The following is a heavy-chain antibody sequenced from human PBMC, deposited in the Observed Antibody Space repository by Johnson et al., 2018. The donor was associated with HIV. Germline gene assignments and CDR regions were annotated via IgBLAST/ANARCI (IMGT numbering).Heavy chain of an antibody. CDR3: ARVVGQLLWFGELLEDYAFDI. CDR1: GFTFSSYA. V-gene: IGHV3-30-3*01. D-gene: IGHD3-10*01. J-gene: IGHJ3*02. Sequence: QVQLVESGGGVVQPGRSLRLSCAASGFTFSSYAMHWVRQAPGKGLEWVAVISYDGSNKYYADSVKGRFTISRDNSKNTLYPQMNSLRDEDTAVYYCARVVGQLLWFGELLEDYAFDIWGQGTMVTVSS. CDR2: ISYDGSNK.